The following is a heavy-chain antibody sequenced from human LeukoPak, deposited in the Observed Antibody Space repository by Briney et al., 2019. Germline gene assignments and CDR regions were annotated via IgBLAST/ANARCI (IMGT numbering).Heavy chain of an antibody. CDR3: AREIVVVPAAIPDY. Sequence: GGSLRLSCAASGFTFRRHWMSWVRQTLEKGLEWVAHIGPNDERYYVDFVKGRFTISRDNAKNFLILQMNSLRAEDTAVYYCAREIVVVPAAIPDYWGQGTLVTVSS. J-gene: IGHJ4*02. CDR2: IGPNDER. D-gene: IGHD2-2*01. CDR1: GFTFRRHW. V-gene: IGHV3-7*01.